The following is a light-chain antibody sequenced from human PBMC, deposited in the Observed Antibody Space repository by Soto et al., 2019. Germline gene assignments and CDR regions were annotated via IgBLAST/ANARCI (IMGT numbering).Light chain of an antibody. CDR3: QNWDDLAS. V-gene: IGKV1-33*01. CDR1: HDLTSY. CDR2: DAS. Sequence: DIQMTHSPSSLSASLGDRVTITCQASHDLTSYLNWYQKQPGKAPKLLIYDASILEAGVPSRYSGSGYGTDFTFPISSLQPEDGETHYCQNWDDLASFCPGIPGDLK. J-gene: IGKJ3*01.